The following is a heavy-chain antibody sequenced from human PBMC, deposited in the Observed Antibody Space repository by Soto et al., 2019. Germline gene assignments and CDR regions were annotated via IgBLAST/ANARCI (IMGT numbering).Heavy chain of an antibody. V-gene: IGHV4-31*03. CDR2: IYYSGST. J-gene: IGHJ4*02. Sequence: SETLSLTCTVSGGSISSGDYYWSWIRQYPGKGLEWIGYIYYSGSTYYNPSLKSRVTISVDTSKNQFSLKLSSVTAADTAVYYCARFAGSGYGFLCWGQGTLVTVSS. CDR1: GGSISSGDYY. D-gene: IGHD3-22*01. CDR3: ARFAGSGYGFLC.